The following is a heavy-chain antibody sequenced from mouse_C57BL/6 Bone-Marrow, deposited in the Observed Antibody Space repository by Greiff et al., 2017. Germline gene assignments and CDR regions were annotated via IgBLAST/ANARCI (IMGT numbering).Heavy chain of an antibody. CDR2: IDPEDGET. V-gene: IGHV14-2*01. CDR1: GFNIKDYY. J-gene: IGHJ3*01. CDR3: VQTPWFAY. Sequence: EVQLQQSGAELVKPGASVKLSCTASGFNIKDYYMHWVKQRTEQGLEWIGRIDPEDGETKYAPKFQGKATITADTSSNTAYLQVSSLTSEDTAVYYCVQTPWFAYWGQGTLVTVSA.